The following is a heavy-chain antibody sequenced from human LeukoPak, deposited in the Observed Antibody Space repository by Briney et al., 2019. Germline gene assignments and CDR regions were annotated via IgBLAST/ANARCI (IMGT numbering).Heavy chain of an antibody. CDR2: INQDDSEK. J-gene: IGHJ4*02. V-gene: IGHV3-7*01. Sequence: WGSLSLSCAASGFSISSFWMSWVCQAPRQGLELVSNINQDDSEKTYVDSVKGRFTISRDGAKNSLYLQMNSLRAEDAAVYYCAREQCSGNSCYYYWGQGTLVTVSS. D-gene: IGHD2-15*01. CDR3: AREQCSGNSCYYY. CDR1: GFSISSFW.